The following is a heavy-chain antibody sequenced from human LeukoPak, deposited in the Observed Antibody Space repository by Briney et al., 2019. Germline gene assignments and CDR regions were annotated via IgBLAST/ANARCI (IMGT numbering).Heavy chain of an antibody. J-gene: IGHJ5*02. D-gene: IGHD5-12*01. CDR3: ARVDIVAPNWFDP. V-gene: IGHV4-59*01. CDR2: IYYSGST. CDR1: GGSISSYY. Sequence: PSETLSLTCTVSGGSISSYYWSWIRQPPGKGLEWIGYIYYSGSTNYNPSLKSRVTISVDTSKNQFSLKLSSVTAADTAVYYCARVDIVAPNWFDPWGQGTLVTVSS.